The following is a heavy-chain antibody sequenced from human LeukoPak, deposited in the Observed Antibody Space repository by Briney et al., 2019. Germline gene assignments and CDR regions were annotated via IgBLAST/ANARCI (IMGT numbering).Heavy chain of an antibody. CDR2: IVGDTVT. D-gene: IGHD4-23*01. CDR3: AKGNTQWELYDY. V-gene: IGHV3-23*01. J-gene: IGHJ4*02. Sequence: GGSLRLSCAASGFISSSYAMSWVRQAPGKGLEWVSAIVGDTVTFYTDSVKGRFTISRDNSKNTLHLQMNSLRVEDTAIYYCAKGNTQWELYDYWGQGTLVTDSS. CDR1: GFISSSYA.